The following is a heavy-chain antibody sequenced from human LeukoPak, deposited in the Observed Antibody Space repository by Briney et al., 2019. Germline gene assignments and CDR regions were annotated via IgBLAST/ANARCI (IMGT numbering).Heavy chain of an antibody. D-gene: IGHD3-22*01. CDR3: AKGSGYYPEYFQH. V-gene: IGHV3-23*01. CDR1: GFTFSTYN. Sequence: QPGGSLRLSCAASGFTFSTYNMSWVRQAPGKGLEWVSAISGSGGSTYYADSVKGRFTISRDNSENTLYLQMNSLRAEDTAVYYCAKGSGYYPEYFQHWGQGTLVTVSS. J-gene: IGHJ1*01. CDR2: ISGSGGST.